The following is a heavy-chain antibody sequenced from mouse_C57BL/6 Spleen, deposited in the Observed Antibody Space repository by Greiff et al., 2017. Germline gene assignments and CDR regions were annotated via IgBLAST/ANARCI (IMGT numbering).Heavy chain of an antibody. CDR1: GFSLTSYG. CDR2: IWRGGST. D-gene: IGHD1-1*01. Sequence: VQLQQSGPGLVQPSQSLSITCTVSGFSLTSYGVHWVRQSPGKGLEWLGVIWRGGSTDYNAAFMSRLSLTKDNSKSQVFFKMNSLQAEDTAIYYCAKNPHYYGSSYDMDYWGQGTSVTVSS. V-gene: IGHV2-5*01. J-gene: IGHJ4*01. CDR3: AKNPHYYGSSYDMDY.